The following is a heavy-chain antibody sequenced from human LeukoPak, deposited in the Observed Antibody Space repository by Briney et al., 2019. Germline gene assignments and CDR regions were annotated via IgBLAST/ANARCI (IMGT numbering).Heavy chain of an antibody. D-gene: IGHD2-2*01. Sequence: GGSLRLSCAASGFTFSTYAMSWVRQAPGKGLEWVSAISGSGGSAYYADSVKGRFTISRDNSKNTLYLQMNSLRAEDTAVYYCAREYCSSTSCSIDYWGQGTLVTVSS. J-gene: IGHJ4*02. CDR3: AREYCSSTSCSIDY. V-gene: IGHV3-23*01. CDR2: ISGSGGSA. CDR1: GFTFSTYA.